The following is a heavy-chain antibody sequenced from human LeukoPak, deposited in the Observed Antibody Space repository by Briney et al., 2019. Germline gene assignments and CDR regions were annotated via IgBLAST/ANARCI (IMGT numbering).Heavy chain of an antibody. Sequence: TSGTLSLTCAVSGGSISSSNWWSWVRQPPGKGLEWIGEIYHSGSTNYNPSLKSRVTISVDKSKNQFSLKLSSVTAADTAVYYCARDQMYYDILTGYPVGAFDIWGQGTMVTVSS. CDR2: IYHSGST. V-gene: IGHV4-4*02. CDR3: ARDQMYYDILTGYPVGAFDI. D-gene: IGHD3-9*01. CDR1: GGSISSSNW. J-gene: IGHJ3*02.